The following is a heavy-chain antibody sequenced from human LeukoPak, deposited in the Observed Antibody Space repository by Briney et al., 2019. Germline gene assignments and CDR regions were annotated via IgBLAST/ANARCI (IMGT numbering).Heavy chain of an antibody. Sequence: GGSLRLSCAASGFTFTKNAMGWVRHTPGKGLEWVSTSGTSGGAYYADSVKGRFTISRDESKNTLYLETNSLRGEDTAVYYCAKETRNTHNYYYFDSWGQGTLVTVS. J-gene: IGHJ4*02. V-gene: IGHV3-23*01. CDR1: GFTFTKNA. CDR3: AKETRNTHNYYYFDS. CDR2: SGTSGGA. D-gene: IGHD5-24*01.